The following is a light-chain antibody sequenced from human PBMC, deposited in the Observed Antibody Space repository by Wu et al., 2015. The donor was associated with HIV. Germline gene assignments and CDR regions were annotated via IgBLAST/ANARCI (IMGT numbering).Light chain of an antibody. Sequence: DIQMTQSPSTLSASVGDRVTITCRASQSISSWLAWYQQKPGKAPKLLIYKASSLESGVPSRFSGSGSGTEFTLIVNNLQPEDSATYYCQQSDSSPLTFGGGTKVEIK. CDR3: QQSDSSPLT. V-gene: IGKV1-5*03. CDR2: KAS. J-gene: IGKJ4*01. CDR1: QSISSW.